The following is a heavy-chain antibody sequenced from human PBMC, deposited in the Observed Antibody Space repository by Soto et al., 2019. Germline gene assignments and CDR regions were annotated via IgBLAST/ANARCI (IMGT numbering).Heavy chain of an antibody. CDR2: ISGSGGST. Sequence: PGGSLRLSCAASGFPFSSYAMSWVRQAPGKGLEWVSAISGSGGSTYYAGSVKGRFTISRDNSKNTLYLQMNSLRAEDTAVYYCAKGSVGYDFWSGYYPYYFDYWGQGTLVTLSS. V-gene: IGHV3-23*01. J-gene: IGHJ4*02. CDR3: AKGSVGYDFWSGYYPYYFDY. CDR1: GFPFSSYA. D-gene: IGHD3-3*01.